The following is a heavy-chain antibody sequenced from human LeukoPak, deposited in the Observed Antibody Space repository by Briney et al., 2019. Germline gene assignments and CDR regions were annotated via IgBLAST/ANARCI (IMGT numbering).Heavy chain of an antibody. Sequence: VGSLRLSCAASGFTLRSYTMNWVRQAPGKGLEWVSSIGISSNKIYYADSVKGRFIISRDNAKNSVYLQMNSLRAEDTAVYYCARARRVVVDYFDYWGQGTLVTVSS. CDR1: GFTLRSYT. J-gene: IGHJ4*02. CDR3: ARARRVVVDYFDY. CDR2: IGISSNKI. D-gene: IGHD2-15*01. V-gene: IGHV3-21*01.